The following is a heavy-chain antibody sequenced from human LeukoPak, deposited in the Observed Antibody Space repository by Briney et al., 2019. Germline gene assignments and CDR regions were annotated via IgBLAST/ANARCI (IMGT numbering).Heavy chain of an antibody. CDR1: GFTFRNYA. D-gene: IGHD3-9*01. V-gene: IGHV3-23*01. J-gene: IGHJ3*02. CDR3: AKDHHDILSGYTAFDI. Sequence: PGGSLRLSCAASGFTFRNYAMTWVRQAPGKGLEWVSVISGSSPTGRLAYYADSVKGRFTISRDDSKSTLYLQMSSLRAEDTGLYYCAKDHHDILSGYTAFDIWGQGTMVIVSS. CDR2: ISGSSPTGRLA.